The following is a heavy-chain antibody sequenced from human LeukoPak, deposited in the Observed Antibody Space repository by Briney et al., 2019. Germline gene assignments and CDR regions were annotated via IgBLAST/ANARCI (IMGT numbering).Heavy chain of an antibody. D-gene: IGHD2-2*01. CDR3: ARDRGEYCSSTSCSWFDP. J-gene: IGHJ5*02. CDR1: GFTFSSYS. CDR2: ISSSSSYI. V-gene: IGHV3-21*01. Sequence: GGSLRLSCAASGFTFSSYSMNWVRQAAGKGLEWVSSISSSSSYIYYADSVKGRFTISRDNAKNSLYLQMNSLRAEDTAVYYCARDRGEYCSSTSCSWFDPWGQGTLVTVSS.